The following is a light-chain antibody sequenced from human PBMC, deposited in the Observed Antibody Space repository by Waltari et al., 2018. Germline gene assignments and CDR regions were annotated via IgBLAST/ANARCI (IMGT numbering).Light chain of an antibody. CDR1: SLRSYY. CDR3: NSRDSSGNPVV. V-gene: IGLV3-19*01. J-gene: IGLJ2*01. CDR2: GKN. Sequence: SSELTQDPAVSVALGQTVRITCQGDSLRSYYASWYQQKPGQATGLVIYGKNNRPSGIPDRFSGSSSGNTASLTITGAQAEDEADYYCNSRDSSGNPVVFGGGTKLTVL.